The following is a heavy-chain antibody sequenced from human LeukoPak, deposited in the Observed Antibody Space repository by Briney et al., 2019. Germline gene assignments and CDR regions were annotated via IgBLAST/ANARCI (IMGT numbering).Heavy chain of an antibody. V-gene: IGHV4-30-2*01. D-gene: IGHD3-22*01. J-gene: IGHJ4*02. CDR3: ARGCYYDSSGYSTKPFFDY. CDR2: IYHSGST. CDR1: GGSISSGGYS. Sequence: SQTLSLTCAVSGGSISSGGYSWSWIRQPPGKGLEWIGYIYHSGSTYYNPSLKSRVTISVDRSKNQFSLKLSSVTAADTAVYYCARGCYYDSSGYSTKPFFDYWGQGALVTVSS.